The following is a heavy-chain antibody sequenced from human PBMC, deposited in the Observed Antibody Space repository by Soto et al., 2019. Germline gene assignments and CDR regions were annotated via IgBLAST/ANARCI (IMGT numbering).Heavy chain of an antibody. Sequence: QVQLVQSGAEVKKPGASVKVSCKASGYTFPSYGISWVRQAPGQGLEWMGWISAYNGNTNYAPKHQGRVTMTADTSMSSGYMELRSLRSDDTAVYYCAIYSGYSSSWYHSGTLQVDAFDIWGQGTMVTVSS. D-gene: IGHD6-13*01. CDR2: ISAYNGNT. V-gene: IGHV1-18*01. CDR1: GYTFPSYG. CDR3: AIYSGYSSSWYHSGTLQVDAFDI. J-gene: IGHJ3*02.